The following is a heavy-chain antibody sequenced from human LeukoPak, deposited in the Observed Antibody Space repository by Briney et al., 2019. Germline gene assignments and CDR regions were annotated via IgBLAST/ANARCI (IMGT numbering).Heavy chain of an antibody. CDR2: VNPNSGAT. CDR3: ARGVYYDSSGYYSDY. CDR1: GYTFIAYY. V-gene: IGHV1-2*02. J-gene: IGHJ4*02. D-gene: IGHD3-22*01. Sequence: ASVKVSCKASGYTFIAYYMHWVRQAPGQGLEWMGWVNPNSGATNYAQKFQGRVTMTRDTSLSTVYVELTWLTSDDTAVYYCARGVYYDSSGYYSDYWGQGTLVTVSA.